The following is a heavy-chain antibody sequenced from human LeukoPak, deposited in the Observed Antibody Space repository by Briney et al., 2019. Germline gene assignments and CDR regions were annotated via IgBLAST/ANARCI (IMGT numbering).Heavy chain of an antibody. V-gene: IGHV3-74*01. CDR1: GFIFSSYW. CDR2: INSDGSST. CDR3: ATYGDYEEVDY. Sequence: PGGSLRLSCAASGFIFSSYWMHWLRQAPGKALVWVSRINSDGSSTSYADSVKRRFTISRDNAKNTLYLKMNSLRAEDTAVYYCATYGDYEEVDYWGQGTLVTVSS. D-gene: IGHD4-17*01. J-gene: IGHJ4*02.